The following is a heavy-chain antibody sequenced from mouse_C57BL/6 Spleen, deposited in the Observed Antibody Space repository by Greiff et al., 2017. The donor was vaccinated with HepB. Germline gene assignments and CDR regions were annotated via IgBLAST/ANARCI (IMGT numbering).Heavy chain of an antibody. CDR3: ARGTTVVGGYFDY. CDR2: INPSSGST. V-gene: IGHV1-7*01. J-gene: IGHJ2*01. Sequence: QVQLQQSGAELAKPGASVKLSCKASGYTFTSYWMHWVKQRPGQGLEWIGYINPSSGSTKYNQKFKDKATLTADKSSSTAYMQLSSLTYEDSAVYYCARGTTVVGGYFDYWGQGTTLTVSS. D-gene: IGHD1-1*01. CDR1: GYTFTSYW.